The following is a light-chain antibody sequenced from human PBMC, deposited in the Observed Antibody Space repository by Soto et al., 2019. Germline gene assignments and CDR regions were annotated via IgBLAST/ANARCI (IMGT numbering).Light chain of an antibody. CDR3: SSYTSSSSYV. V-gene: IGLV2-14*01. Sequence: QSALTQPASVSGSPGQSITISCTGTSSDVGGYNYVSWYQQHPGEAPKLMIYDVSHRPSGVSNRFSGSKSGNTASLTSSGLQAEDEADYYCSSYTSSSSYVFGTGTQVTVL. CDR1: SSDVGGYNY. J-gene: IGLJ1*01. CDR2: DVS.